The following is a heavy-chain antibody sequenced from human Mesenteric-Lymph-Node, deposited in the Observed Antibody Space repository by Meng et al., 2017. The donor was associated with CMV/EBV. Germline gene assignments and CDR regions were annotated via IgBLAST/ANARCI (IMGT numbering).Heavy chain of an antibody. CDR2: IRSDGTNK. V-gene: IGHV3-30*02. D-gene: IGHD3-16*01. J-gene: IGHJ5*02. CDR1: GFTFSLYW. CDR3: TKAHYDYQLLSPFDP. Sequence: SGFTFSLYWMHWVRQAPGKGLEWVAFIRSDGTNKYYADSVKGRFTISRDNSKSTLYLQMNNLRVDDTAVYYCTKAHYDYQLLSPFDPWGQGTLVTVSS.